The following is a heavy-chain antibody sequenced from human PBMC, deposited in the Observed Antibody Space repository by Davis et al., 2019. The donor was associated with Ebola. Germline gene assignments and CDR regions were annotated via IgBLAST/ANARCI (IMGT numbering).Heavy chain of an antibody. CDR2: ISYDGSNK. Sequence: GESLKISCAASGFTFSSYAMHWVRQAPGKGLEWVAVISYDGSNKYYADSVKGRFTISRDNSKNTLYLQMNSLRAEDTAVYYCARDGDYYDSSGYYWVFDYWGQGTLVTVSS. CDR3: ARDGDYYDSSGYYWVFDY. J-gene: IGHJ4*02. V-gene: IGHV3-30*04. D-gene: IGHD3-22*01. CDR1: GFTFSSYA.